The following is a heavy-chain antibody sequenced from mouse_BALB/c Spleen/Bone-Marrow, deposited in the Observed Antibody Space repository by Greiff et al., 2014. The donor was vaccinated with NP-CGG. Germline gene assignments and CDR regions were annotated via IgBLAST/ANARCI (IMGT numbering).Heavy chain of an antibody. J-gene: IGHJ2*01. CDR2: INPSSGYT. CDR3: ARESLYGSNYY. CDR1: GYTFTSCT. D-gene: IGHD1-1*01. V-gene: IGHV1-4*01. Sequence: VQLQQSGAELARPGASVKMSCKASGYTFTSCTMHWVKQRPGQGLEWIGYINPSSGYTNYNQKFKDKATLTADKSSSTAYMQLSSLTSEDSAVYYCARESLYGSNYYWGQGTTLTVSS.